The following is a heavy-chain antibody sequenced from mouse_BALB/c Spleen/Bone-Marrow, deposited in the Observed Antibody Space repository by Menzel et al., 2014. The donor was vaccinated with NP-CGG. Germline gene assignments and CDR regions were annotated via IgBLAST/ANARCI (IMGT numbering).Heavy chain of an antibody. CDR1: GFTFTSFG. J-gene: IGHJ3*01. D-gene: IGHD2-14*01. Sequence: EGKLMESGGDLVQPVGSRKLSCAASGFTFTSFGMYWVRPAPVKGLEGAAYIITGGSFTYYPDSVKGRFTISRNNAKNTLYLQMSSLRSEDTAMYYCARHGRYDEGWFDYWGQGTLVTVSA. V-gene: IGHV5-6*01. CDR3: ARHGRYDEGWFDY. CDR2: IITGGSFT.